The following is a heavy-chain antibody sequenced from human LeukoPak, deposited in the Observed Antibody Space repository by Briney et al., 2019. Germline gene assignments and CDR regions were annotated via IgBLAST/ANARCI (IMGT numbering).Heavy chain of an antibody. CDR2: INPNSGGT. CDR1: GYTFTGYY. Sequence: GESLKISCKGSGYTFTGYYMHWVRQAPGQGLEWMGWINPNSGGTNYAQKFQGRVTMTRDTSISTAYMELSRLRSDDTAVYYCARGPRIAAAGTHFDYWGQGTLVTVSS. CDR3: ARGPRIAAAGTHFDY. D-gene: IGHD6-13*01. V-gene: IGHV1-2*02. J-gene: IGHJ4*02.